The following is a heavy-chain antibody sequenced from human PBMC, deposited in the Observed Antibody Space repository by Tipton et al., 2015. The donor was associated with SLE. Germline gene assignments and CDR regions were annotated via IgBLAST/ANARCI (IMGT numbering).Heavy chain of an antibody. CDR3: ARELHLTLRAFDY. J-gene: IGHJ4*02. CDR1: GGSISSGSYY. D-gene: IGHD3-10*01. Sequence: TLSLTCTVSGGSISSGSYYWSWIRQPAGKGLEWIGRIYTSGSTNYNPSLKSRVTISVDTSKNQFSLKLSSVTAADTAAYYCARELHLTLRAFDYWGQGTLVTVSS. V-gene: IGHV4-61*02. CDR2: IYTSGST.